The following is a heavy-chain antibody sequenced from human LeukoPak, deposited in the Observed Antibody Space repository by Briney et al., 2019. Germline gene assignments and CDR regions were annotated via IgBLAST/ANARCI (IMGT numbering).Heavy chain of an antibody. CDR2: ISGSGGST. CDR3: AKPSYSTSAYFVY. CDR1: GFTFSSYA. Sequence: GGSLRLSCAASGFTFSSYAMRWVRQAPGKGLEWVSGISGSGGSTYYADSVKGRFTISRDNSKNTLYLQMNSLRAEDTAVYYCAKPSYSTSAYFVYWGQGTLVTVSS. J-gene: IGHJ4*02. V-gene: IGHV3-23*01. D-gene: IGHD6-13*01.